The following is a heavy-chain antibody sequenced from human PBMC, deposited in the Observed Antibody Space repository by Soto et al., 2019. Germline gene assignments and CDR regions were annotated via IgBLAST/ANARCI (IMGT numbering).Heavy chain of an antibody. D-gene: IGHD6-19*01. Sequence: SVKVSCKASGFTFTSSAMQWVRQARGQRLEWIGWIVVGSGNTNYAQKFQERVTITRDMSTSTAYMELSSLRSEDTAVYYCAADRPSSGWDDAFDIWGQGTMVTVSS. CDR1: GFTFTSSA. CDR3: AADRPSSGWDDAFDI. CDR2: IVVGSGNT. J-gene: IGHJ3*02. V-gene: IGHV1-58*02.